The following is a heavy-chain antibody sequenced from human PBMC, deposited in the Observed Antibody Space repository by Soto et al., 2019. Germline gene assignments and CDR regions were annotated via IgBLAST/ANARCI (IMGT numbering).Heavy chain of an antibody. Sequence: QVQLVQSGAEVKKPGDSVKVSCKASGYTFTRYGISWVRQAPGQGLEWMGWISAYNGNTKYAQKLQGRVTMTTDTSTSKAYMERRGLRYDVTAVYYCAREPNYFDYWGQGTLVTVSS. CDR2: ISAYNGNT. J-gene: IGHJ4*02. V-gene: IGHV1-18*01. CDR1: GYTFTRYG. CDR3: AREPNYFDY.